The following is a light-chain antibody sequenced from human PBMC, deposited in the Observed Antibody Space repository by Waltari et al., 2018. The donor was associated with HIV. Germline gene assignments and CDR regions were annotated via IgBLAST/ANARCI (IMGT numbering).Light chain of an antibody. Sequence: QSVLTQPPSVSAAPGQKIGISCSGATSNLGSNSGSWYQQSPGRAPQLLISDNHRRPSETPDRFSGSKSGTSGTLDITGLQTGDEADYYCGTWDSGLNAYVFGSGTKVTVL. V-gene: IGLV1-51*01. CDR3: GTWDSGLNAYV. CDR1: TSNLGSNS. J-gene: IGLJ1*01. CDR2: DNH.